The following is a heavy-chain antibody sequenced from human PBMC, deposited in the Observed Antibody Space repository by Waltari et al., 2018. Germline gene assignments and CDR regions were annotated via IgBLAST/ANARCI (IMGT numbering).Heavy chain of an antibody. V-gene: IGHV1-69*13. J-gene: IGHJ4*02. CDR2: IIPIFGTA. D-gene: IGHD3-10*01. Sequence: QVQLVQTGAEVKKPGSSVKVSCKASGGTFSSYAISWVRQAPGQWLGWMAGIIPIFGTANDAQKFQGRVTITADESTSTAYMELSSLRSEDTAVYYGARVVTSGDKEYYFDYWGQGTLVTVSS. CDR1: GGTFSSYA. CDR3: ARVVTSGDKEYYFDY.